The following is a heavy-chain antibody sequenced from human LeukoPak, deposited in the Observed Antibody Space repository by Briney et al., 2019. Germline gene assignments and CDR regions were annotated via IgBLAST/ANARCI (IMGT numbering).Heavy chain of an antibody. V-gene: IGHV3-48*01. Sequence: GGSLRLSCAASGFTVSSYYMNWVRQTPGKGLEWVSYISSGSSAIYYADSVKGRFTISRDNAKNSLYLQLNSLRAEDTAVYYGARAPTWAAPLDMGGEGTMVTVSS. CDR1: GFTVSSYY. J-gene: IGHJ3*02. D-gene: IGHD7-27*01. CDR2: ISSGSSAI. CDR3: ARAPTWAAPLDM.